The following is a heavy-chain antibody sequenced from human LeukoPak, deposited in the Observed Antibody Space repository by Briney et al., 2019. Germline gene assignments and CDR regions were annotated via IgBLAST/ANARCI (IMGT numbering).Heavy chain of an antibody. CDR1: GYTFTSYG. J-gene: IGHJ4*02. CDR3: ARVASSGWYRQYYFDY. Sequence: GASVKVSCKASGYTFTSYGISWVRQAPGQGLEWMGWISAYNGNTNYAQKLQGRVTMTTDTSTSTAYMELRSLRSDDTAVYYCARVASSGWYRQYYFDYWGQGTLVTVSS. CDR2: ISAYNGNT. V-gene: IGHV1-18*01. D-gene: IGHD6-19*01.